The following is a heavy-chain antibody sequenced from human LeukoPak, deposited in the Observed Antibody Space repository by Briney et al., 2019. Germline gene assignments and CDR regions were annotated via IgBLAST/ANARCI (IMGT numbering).Heavy chain of an antibody. V-gene: IGHV3-30*02. CDR1: GFTFDDYG. CDR3: AKDRPPQYDSGTYSDY. J-gene: IGHJ4*02. CDR2: IRFDGSKK. Sequence: PGGSLRLSRAASGFTFDDYGIHWIRQAPGKGLEWVAFIRFDGSKKFYSDSVKGRFTISRDNSKNTLYLQMNSLRAEDSAVYFCAKDRPPQYDSGTYSDYWGQGTLVTVSS. D-gene: IGHD3-10*01.